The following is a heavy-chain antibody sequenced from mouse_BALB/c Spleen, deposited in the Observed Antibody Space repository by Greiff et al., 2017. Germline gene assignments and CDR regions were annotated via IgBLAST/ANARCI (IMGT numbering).Heavy chain of an antibody. V-gene: IGHV1-4*02. J-gene: IGHJ4*01. D-gene: IGHD2-1*01. Sequence: QVQLQQSAAELARPGASVKMSCKASGYTFTSYTMHWVKQRPGQGLEWIGYINPSSGYTEYNQKFKDKTTLTADKSSSTAYMQLSSLTSEDSAVYYCARNYGNYRYYYAMDYWGQGTSVTVSS. CDR1: GYTFTSYT. CDR2: INPSSGYT. CDR3: ARNYGNYRYYYAMDY.